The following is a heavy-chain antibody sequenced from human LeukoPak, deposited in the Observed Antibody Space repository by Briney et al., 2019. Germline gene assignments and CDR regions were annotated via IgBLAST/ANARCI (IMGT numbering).Heavy chain of an antibody. V-gene: IGHV4-39*01. CDR1: GGSISSISYF. Sequence: PPETLSLTCTVSGGSISSISYFWAWIRQPPGKGLECIGSIYYSGSTYYNPSLNSRVTIYVDTSKNQFSLNLSSVTAADTAVYYCAGRAFSSAGFDYWGQGTLVTVSS. CDR3: AGRAFSSAGFDY. J-gene: IGHJ4*02. CDR2: IYYSGST. D-gene: IGHD6-6*01.